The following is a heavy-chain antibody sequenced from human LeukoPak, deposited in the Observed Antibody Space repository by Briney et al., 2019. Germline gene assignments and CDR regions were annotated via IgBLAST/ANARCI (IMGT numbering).Heavy chain of an antibody. CDR3: ARDRGEYNYGRPHREGLGH. Sequence: SVKVSCKASGGTFSSYAISWVRQAPGQGLEWMGRIIPILGIANYAQKFQGRVTITADESTSTAYMELSSLRSEDTAVYYCARDRGEYNYGRPHREGLGHWGQGTLVTVS. CDR2: IIPILGIA. V-gene: IGHV1-69*04. D-gene: IGHD5-18*01. J-gene: IGHJ5*02. CDR1: GGTFSSYA.